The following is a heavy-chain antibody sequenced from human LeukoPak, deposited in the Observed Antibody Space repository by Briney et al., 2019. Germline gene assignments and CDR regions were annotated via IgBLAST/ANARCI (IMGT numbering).Heavy chain of an antibody. J-gene: IGHJ4*02. D-gene: IGHD3-10*01. V-gene: IGHV4-39*07. CDR1: TFSSYA. CDR3: ARDHYYGSGSYREQLDY. Sequence: TFSSYAMSWVRQPPGKGLEWIGSIYYSGSTYYNPSLKSRVTISVDTSKNQFSLKLSSVTAADTAVYYCARDHYYGSGSYREQLDYWGQGTLVTVSS. CDR2: IYYSGST.